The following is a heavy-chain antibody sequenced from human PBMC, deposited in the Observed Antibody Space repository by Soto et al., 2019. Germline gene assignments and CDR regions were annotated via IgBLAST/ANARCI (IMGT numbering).Heavy chain of an antibody. CDR1: GFTFSTYT. D-gene: IGHD1-20*01. V-gene: IGHV3-23*01. CDR3: AKDRITGISRYNWFDP. J-gene: IGHJ5*02. Sequence: GGSLRLSCAASGFTFSTYTMRWVRQAPGKGLEWVSTISSSGADTYYADSVKGRFTISRDNSKNTVYLEMNNLSAEDTALYFCAKDRITGISRYNWFDPWGQGTLVTVSS. CDR2: ISSSGADT.